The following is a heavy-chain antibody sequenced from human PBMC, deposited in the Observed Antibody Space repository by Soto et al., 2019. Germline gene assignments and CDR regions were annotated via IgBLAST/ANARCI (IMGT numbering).Heavy chain of an antibody. V-gene: IGHV4-59*08. Sequence: QVQLLESGPGLVKPSETLSLTCTVSGGSISTYYWSWVRQPPGKGLEWIGYVYYSGTTDYNPSLRRRVTTSVDTSRNQFSLKLSSVTATDTAIYYCARHNSGYDTFFDYWGQGTLVTVSS. CDR3: ARHNSGYDTFFDY. CDR2: VYYSGTT. CDR1: GGSISTYY. D-gene: IGHD5-12*01. J-gene: IGHJ4*02.